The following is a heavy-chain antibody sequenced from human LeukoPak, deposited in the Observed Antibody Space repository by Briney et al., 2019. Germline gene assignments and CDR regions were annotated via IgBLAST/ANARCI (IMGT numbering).Heavy chain of an antibody. D-gene: IGHD1-26*01. CDR3: ARGTYGLRIDNWFDP. Sequence: GGSLRLSCAASGFTFSSYSMNWVRQAPGKGLVWVSRINTDGSSTSYADSVKGRFTISRDNAKNTLYLQMNSLRAEDTAVYYCARGTYGLRIDNWFDPWGQGTLVTVSS. V-gene: IGHV3-74*01. J-gene: IGHJ5*02. CDR2: INTDGSST. CDR1: GFTFSSYS.